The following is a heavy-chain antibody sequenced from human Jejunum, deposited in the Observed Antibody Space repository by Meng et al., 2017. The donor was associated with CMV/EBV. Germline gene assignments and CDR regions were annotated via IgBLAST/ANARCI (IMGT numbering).Heavy chain of an antibody. V-gene: IGHV3-21*01. J-gene: IGHJ6*02. CDR3: ANQMPWNYYHGMDL. CDR1: EFSFSSHN. Sequence: SEFSFSSHNMNWVRQAPGKGLEWVASISATSTYIYYADPVKGRFTISRDNAKNSLYLQMNSLRVEDTAVYYCANQMPWNYYHGMDLWGQGTMVTVSS. D-gene: IGHD1-7*01. CDR2: ISATSTYI.